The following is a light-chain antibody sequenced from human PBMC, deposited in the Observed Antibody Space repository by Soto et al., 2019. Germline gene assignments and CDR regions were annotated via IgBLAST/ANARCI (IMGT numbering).Light chain of an antibody. Sequence: VGTRWLATDRKSPGEGATVARSASQSVTRHLAWYQQNPGQAPRLLIYGASNRATGIPDRFSDSGSRTHFTRTTTSLEPEDFAVSACQHYSNSPPSQTVGPGTKVDIK. J-gene: IGKJ3*01. V-gene: IGKV3-20*01. CDR1: QSVTRH. CDR2: GAS. CDR3: QHYSNSPPSQT.